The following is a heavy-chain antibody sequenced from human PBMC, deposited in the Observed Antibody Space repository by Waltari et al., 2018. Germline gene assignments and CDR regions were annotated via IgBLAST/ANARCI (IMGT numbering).Heavy chain of an antibody. CDR2: VSSNGAYI. J-gene: IGHJ5*02. D-gene: IGHD7-27*01. CDR3: ARGGWGFYLDL. Sequence: EVQLMESGGGLVKPGGSLRLSCAASGFTFSTYNMNWVRQAPGKGLEWVSSVSSNGAYIHYGDSVKGRFTISRDNAKTSLDLQMNGLRDEDTAVYYCARGGWGFYLDLWGQGALVTVSS. CDR1: GFTFSTYN. V-gene: IGHV3-21*01.